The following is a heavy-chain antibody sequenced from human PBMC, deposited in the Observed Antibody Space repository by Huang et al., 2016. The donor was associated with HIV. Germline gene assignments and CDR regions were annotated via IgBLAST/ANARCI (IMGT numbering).Heavy chain of an antibody. V-gene: IGHV3-53*01. CDR3: AKEGDTGATLGY. Sequence: EVQLVESGGGLIQPGGSLRLSCAASGFTVSTNYMTWVRQAPGKGLEWVSLIESGGTTYYADSVKGRFTISRDDSENTLYLHMTSLRAGDTAVYYCAKEGDTGATLGYWGQGTLVTVS. CDR2: IESGGTT. CDR1: GFTVSTNY. D-gene: IGHD2-8*02. J-gene: IGHJ4*02.